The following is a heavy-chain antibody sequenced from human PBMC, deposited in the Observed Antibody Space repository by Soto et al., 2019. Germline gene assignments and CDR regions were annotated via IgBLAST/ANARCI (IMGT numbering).Heavy chain of an antibody. CDR3: ARAYYYDSSGYYSAPHYYYYYYGMDV. Sequence: ASVKVSCKDSGGTFSSYAISWVRQAPGQGLEWMGGIIPIFGTANYAQKFQGRVTITADESTSTAYMELSSLRSEDTAVYYCARAYYYDSSGYYSAPHYYYYYYGMDVWGQGTTVTVSS. CDR1: GGTFSSYA. D-gene: IGHD3-22*01. CDR2: IIPIFGTA. V-gene: IGHV1-69*13. J-gene: IGHJ6*02.